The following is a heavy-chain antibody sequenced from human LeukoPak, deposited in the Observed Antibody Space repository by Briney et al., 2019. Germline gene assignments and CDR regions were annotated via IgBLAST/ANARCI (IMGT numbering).Heavy chain of an antibody. D-gene: IGHD3-10*01. J-gene: IGHJ4*02. CDR3: ACGHYGSGSYYMFDY. Sequence: KPSETLSLTCTVSGGSISSYYWSWIRQPPGKGLEWIGYIYYSGSANFNPSLKSRVTISVDTSKNQFSLKLSSVTAADTAVYYCACGHYGSGSYYMFDYWGQGTLVTVSS. CDR1: GGSISSYY. CDR2: IYYSGSA. V-gene: IGHV4-59*12.